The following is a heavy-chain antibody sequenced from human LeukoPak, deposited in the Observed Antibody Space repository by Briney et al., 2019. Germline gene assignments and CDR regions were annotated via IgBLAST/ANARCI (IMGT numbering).Heavy chain of an antibody. CDR2: ISYDGSNK. CDR3: ARAAAARPDKPDDY. V-gene: IGHV3-30*01. CDR1: GFTFSSYA. D-gene: IGHD6-13*01. J-gene: IGHJ4*02. Sequence: PGGSLRLSCAASGFTFSSYAMHWVRQAPGKGLEWVAVISYDGSNKYYADSVKGRFTISRDNSKDTLYLQMNSLRAEDTAVYYCARAAAARPDKPDDYGARETLVPVPS.